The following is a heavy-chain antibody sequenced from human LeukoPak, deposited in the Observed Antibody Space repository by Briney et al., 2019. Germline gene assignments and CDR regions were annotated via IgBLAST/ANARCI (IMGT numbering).Heavy chain of an antibody. CDR3: ARGEFIAAAGGFDY. V-gene: IGHV4-59*12. Sequence: SETLSLTCTVSGGSISSYYWSWIRQPPGKGLEWIGYIYYSGSTNYNPSLKSRVTISVDTSKNQFSLKLSSVTAADTAVYYCARGEFIAAAGGFDYWGQGTLVTVSS. CDR1: GGSISSYY. CDR2: IYYSGST. D-gene: IGHD6-13*01. J-gene: IGHJ4*02.